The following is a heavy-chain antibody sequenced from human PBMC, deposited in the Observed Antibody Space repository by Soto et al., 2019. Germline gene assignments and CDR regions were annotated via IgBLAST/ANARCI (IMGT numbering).Heavy chain of an antibody. V-gene: IGHV3-9*01. CDR2: INWNSGSI. CDR3: VKDESINWYSGHFRH. D-gene: IGHD6-13*01. CDR1: GFTFDDYA. Sequence: EVQLVESGGGLVQPGRSLRLSCAASGFTFDDYAMHWVRQVPGKGLEWGSGINWNSGSIGYADSVKGRFAISRDNAKNALHLQMNSLRAGDTAFYYCVKDESINWYSGHFRHWGQGTLVTVSS. J-gene: IGHJ1*01.